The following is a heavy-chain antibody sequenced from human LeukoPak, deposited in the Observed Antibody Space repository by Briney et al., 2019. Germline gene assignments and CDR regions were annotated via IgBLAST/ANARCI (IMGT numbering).Heavy chain of an antibody. Sequence: EASVKVSCKASGYTFTSYGISWVRQAPGQGLEWMGWISAYNGNTNYAQKLQGRVTMTTDTSTSTAYMELRSLRSEDTAVYYCARYYYDSSGYYQSDYWGQGTLVTVSS. CDR2: ISAYNGNT. CDR3: ARYYYDSSGYYQSDY. J-gene: IGHJ4*02. D-gene: IGHD3-22*01. V-gene: IGHV1-18*01. CDR1: GYTFTSYG.